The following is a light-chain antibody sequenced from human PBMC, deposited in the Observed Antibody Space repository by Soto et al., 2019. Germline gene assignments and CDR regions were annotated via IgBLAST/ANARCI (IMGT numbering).Light chain of an antibody. CDR3: QQYFEWPPMT. Sequence: EVVLTQSPVTLSLSPGERATLSCRASQSFRGLLAWYQQKPGQAPRLLIYDAYNRATGIPPRFSGSGSGTDFTLTISSLEPEDSAIYYCQQYFEWPPMTFGQGTKVEI. J-gene: IGKJ1*01. CDR1: QSFRGL. CDR2: DAY. V-gene: IGKV3-11*01.